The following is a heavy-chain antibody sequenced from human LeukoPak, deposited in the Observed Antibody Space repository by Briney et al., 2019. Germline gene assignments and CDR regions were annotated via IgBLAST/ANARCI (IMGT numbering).Heavy chain of an antibody. V-gene: IGHV3-23*01. CDR3: AKDPRIVVVVAATRFDY. CDR2: ISGSGGST. D-gene: IGHD2-15*01. J-gene: IGHJ4*02. Sequence: GGSLRLSCAASGFTFSSYAMSWVRQAPGKGLEWVSAISGSGGSTYYADSVKGRFTISRDNSKNTLYLQMNSLRAEDTAVYYCAKDPRIVVVVAATRFDYWGQGTLVTVSS. CDR1: GFTFSSYA.